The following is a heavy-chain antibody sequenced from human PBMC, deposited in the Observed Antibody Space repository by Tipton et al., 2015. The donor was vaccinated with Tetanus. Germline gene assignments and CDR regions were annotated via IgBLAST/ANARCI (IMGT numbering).Heavy chain of an antibody. V-gene: IGHV4-4*07. D-gene: IGHD6-6*01. Sequence: LRLSCTGSGFTFSNYAMTWIRQPAGKGLEWIGRVYNSGSTDYNPSLKSRLAMSLDTSKNQFSLKLSSVTAADTAVYYCARDRTRYSGSSVATFDIWGQRTMVTVSS. CDR1: GFTFSNYA. CDR3: ARDRTRYSGSSVATFDI. J-gene: IGHJ3*02. CDR2: VYNSGST.